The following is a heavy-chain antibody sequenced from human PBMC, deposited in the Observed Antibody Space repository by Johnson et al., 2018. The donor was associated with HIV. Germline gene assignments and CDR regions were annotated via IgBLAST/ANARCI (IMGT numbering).Heavy chain of an antibody. CDR1: GFTFSTYA. CDR3: ARGPGGFGAFDI. J-gene: IGHJ3*02. CDR2: ISGSGGST. Sequence: VQLVESGGGLVQPGGSLRLSCAASGFTFSTYAMSWVRQAPGRGLEWVSSISGSGGSTYYADSGTGRFTLSRDNSKNTLYLQMNSLRAEDTAVYYCARGPGGFGAFDIWGQGTMVTVSS. D-gene: IGHD2-8*02. V-gene: IGHV3-23*04.